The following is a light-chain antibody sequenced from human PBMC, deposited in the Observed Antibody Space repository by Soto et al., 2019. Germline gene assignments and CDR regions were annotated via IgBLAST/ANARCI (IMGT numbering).Light chain of an antibody. V-gene: IGLV2-14*01. J-gene: IGLJ1*01. CDR3: SSYTSSSPCV. Sequence: QSALTQPASVSGSPGQSITISCTGTSSDVGGYKYVSWYQQHPGKAPKLMIYEVSNRPSGVSNRFSGSKSGNTASLTISGLQAEDEADSYCSSYTSSSPCVFGTGTKLTV. CDR2: EVS. CDR1: SSDVGGYKY.